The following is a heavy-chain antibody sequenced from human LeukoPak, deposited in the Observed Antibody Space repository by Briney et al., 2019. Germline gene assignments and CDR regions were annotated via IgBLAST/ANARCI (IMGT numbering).Heavy chain of an antibody. CDR2: ISGSGGST. Sequence: QPGGSETLFCAASGFTFRSDVTSWVRQAPGKGLEWVSAISGSGGSTYYADSVKGRFTISRDNSKNTLYLQMNSLRADDTAVYYCAKAPPYHPSSSWFYFDYWGEGTMVTVSS. CDR1: GFTFRSDV. CDR3: AKAPPYHPSSSWFYFDY. V-gene: IGHV3-23*01. D-gene: IGHD2-2*01. J-gene: IGHJ4*02.